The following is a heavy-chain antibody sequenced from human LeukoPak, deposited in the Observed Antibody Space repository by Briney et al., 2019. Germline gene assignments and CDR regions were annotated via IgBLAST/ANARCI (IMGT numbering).Heavy chain of an antibody. V-gene: IGHV3-23*01. CDR3: AKRTEYCSSTRCAFWDFDL. D-gene: IGHD2-2*01. Sequence: GGSLRLSCAASGITVSSYAMSWVRQAPGKGLDWVSSIIGSGGSTHYADSVKGRFTISRDNAKNTLYLQMDSLRGEDTAVYYCAKRTEYCSSTRCAFWDFDLWGRGTLVTVSS. CDR2: IIGSGGST. CDR1: GITVSSYA. J-gene: IGHJ2*01.